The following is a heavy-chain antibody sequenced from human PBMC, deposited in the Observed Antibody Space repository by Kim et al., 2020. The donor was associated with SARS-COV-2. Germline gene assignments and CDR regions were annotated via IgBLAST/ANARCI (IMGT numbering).Heavy chain of an antibody. J-gene: IGHJ5*02. CDR3: AGGKGRHGWFDP. D-gene: IGHD1-1*01. Sequence: TTCTDSLKGRLTISIDSAKNTVFLQMNSLRAEDTAVYYCAGGKGRHGWFDPWGQGTLVTVSS. V-gene: IGHV3-74*01. CDR2: T.